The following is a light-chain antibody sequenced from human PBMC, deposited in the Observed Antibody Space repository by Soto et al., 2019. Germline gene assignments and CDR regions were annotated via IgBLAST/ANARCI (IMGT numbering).Light chain of an antibody. CDR2: DAS. V-gene: IGKV3-11*01. J-gene: IGKJ1*01. CDR1: QSVSSN. Sequence: EIVLTQSPATLSLSPGERATLSCRASQSVSSNLAWYQQKPGQAPRLLIYDASDRATGIPARFSGSGSGTEFTLTISSLEPGDFAFYYCQQRSNWPRTFGQGTKVDIK. CDR3: QQRSNWPRT.